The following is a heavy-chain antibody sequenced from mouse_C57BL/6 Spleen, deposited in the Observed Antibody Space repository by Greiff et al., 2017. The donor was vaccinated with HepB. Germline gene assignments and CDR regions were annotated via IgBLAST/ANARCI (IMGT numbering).Heavy chain of an antibody. CDR1: GYAFSSSW. Sequence: QVQLQQSGPELVKPGASVKISCKASGYAFSSSWMNWVKQRPGKGLEWIGRIYPGDGDTNYNGKFKGKATLTADKSSSTAYMQLSSLTSEDSAVYVCARGRDYGSSYDWYFDVWGTGTTVTVSS. V-gene: IGHV1-82*01. CDR3: ARGRDYGSSYDWYFDV. CDR2: IYPGDGDT. D-gene: IGHD1-1*01. J-gene: IGHJ1*03.